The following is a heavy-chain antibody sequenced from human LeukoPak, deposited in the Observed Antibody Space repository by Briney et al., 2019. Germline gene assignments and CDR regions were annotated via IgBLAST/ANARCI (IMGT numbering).Heavy chain of an antibody. V-gene: IGHV1-69*05. CDR3: ARDRGERDSTWSLPAHGFDI. D-gene: IGHD6-13*01. J-gene: IGHJ3*02. Sequence: VKVSCXASGGTFSRYAINWVRQAPGQGLEWMGRIFPIFRTANYAQKFQGRVTVTTDESTSTAYMELSSLRPEDTAMYYCARDRGERDSTWSLPAHGFDIWGQGTMVTVSS. CDR1: GGTFSRYA. CDR2: IFPIFRTA.